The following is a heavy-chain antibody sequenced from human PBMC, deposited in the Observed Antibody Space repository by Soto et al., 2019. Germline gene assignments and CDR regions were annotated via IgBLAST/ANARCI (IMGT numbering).Heavy chain of an antibody. CDR3: ARDPEGFGELFFDY. CDR1: GFTFSDYA. J-gene: IGHJ4*02. CDR2: MSGSGGST. Sequence: PGGSLRLSCAASGFTFSDYAMSWVRQAPGKGLEWVSVMSGSGGSTYYADSVKGRFTISRDNSKNTLYLQMNSLRAEDTAVYYCARDPEGFGELFFDYWGQGTLVTVSS. V-gene: IGHV3-23*01. D-gene: IGHD3-10*01.